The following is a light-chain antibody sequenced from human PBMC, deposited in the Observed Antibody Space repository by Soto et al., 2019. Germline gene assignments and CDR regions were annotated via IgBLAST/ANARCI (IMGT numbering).Light chain of an antibody. J-gene: IGKJ2*01. CDR2: DAS. V-gene: IGKV1-5*01. CDR3: QQYMGT. Sequence: GDRVTITCRASQSISSWLAWYQQKPGKAPKLLIYDASSLESGVPSRFSGSGSGTEFTLTISSLQPDDFATYYCQQYMGTFGQGTKLEIK. CDR1: QSISSW.